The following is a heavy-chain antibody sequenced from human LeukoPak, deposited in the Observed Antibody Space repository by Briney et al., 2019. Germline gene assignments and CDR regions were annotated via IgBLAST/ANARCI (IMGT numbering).Heavy chain of an antibody. D-gene: IGHD3-10*01. V-gene: IGHV3-30*18. J-gene: IGHJ6*02. CDR3: AKDGTSMVRGGPTPSYYGMDV. Sequence: GGSLRLSCAASGFTFSSYGMHWVRQPPGKGLEWVAVISYDGSNKYYADSVKGRFTISRDNSKNTLYLQMNSLRAEDTAVYHCAKDGTSMVRGGPTPSYYGMDVWGQGTTVSVSS. CDR2: ISYDGSNK. CDR1: GFTFSSYG.